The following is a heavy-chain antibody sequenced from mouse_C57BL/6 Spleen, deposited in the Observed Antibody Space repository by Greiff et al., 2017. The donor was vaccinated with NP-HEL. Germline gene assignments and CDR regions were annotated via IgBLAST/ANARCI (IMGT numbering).Heavy chain of an antibody. CDR2: ISSGSSTI. Sequence: EVQLVESGGGLVKPGGSLKLSCAASGFTFSDYGMHWVRQAPEKGLEWVAYISSGSSTIYYADTVKGRFTISRDNAKNTLFLQMTSLRSEDTAMYYCARDYSNSYYYAMDYWGQGTSVTVSS. J-gene: IGHJ4*01. V-gene: IGHV5-17*01. CDR3: ARDYSNSYYYAMDY. D-gene: IGHD2-5*01. CDR1: GFTFSDYG.